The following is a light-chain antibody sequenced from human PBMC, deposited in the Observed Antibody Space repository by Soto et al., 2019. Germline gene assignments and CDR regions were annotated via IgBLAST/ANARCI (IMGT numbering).Light chain of an antibody. Sequence: EVVITQSPATLSVSPGERVTLSCWASQTVYNNLAWFQQRPGQRPRLLIYSASTRATGVAARFSGSGSGTDFTLTISSLEPEDFAVYYCQQRNKRPLTFGGGTKVDIK. V-gene: IGKV3D-15*01. CDR2: SAS. CDR1: QTVYNN. J-gene: IGKJ4*01. CDR3: QQRNKRPLT.